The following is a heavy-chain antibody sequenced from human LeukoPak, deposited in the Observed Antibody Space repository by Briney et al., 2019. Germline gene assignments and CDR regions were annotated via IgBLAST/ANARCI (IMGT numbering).Heavy chain of an antibody. CDR2: ISTDGSAT. CDR1: GFTFSNYW. Sequence: GGSLRLSCAASGFTFSNYWMHWVRQPPGKGLVWVSHISTDGSATSYADSVKGRFTISRDNAKNTLYLQMNSLRTEDTALYYCAKDSGYSYGYTYGMDVWGQGTPVTVSS. J-gene: IGHJ6*02. V-gene: IGHV3-74*01. D-gene: IGHD5-18*01. CDR3: AKDSGYSYGYTYGMDV.